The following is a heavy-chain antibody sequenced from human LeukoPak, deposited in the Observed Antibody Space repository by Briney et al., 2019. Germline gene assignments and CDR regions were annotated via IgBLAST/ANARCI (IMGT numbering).Heavy chain of an antibody. CDR2: IIPIFGTA. V-gene: IGHV1-69*05. CDR1: GGTFSSYA. CDR3: ARELILAAHYGDYRRAYWFDP. D-gene: IGHD4-17*01. J-gene: IGHJ5*02. Sequence: SVKVSCKASGGTFSSYAISWVRQAPGQGLEWMGRIIPIFGTANYAQKFQGRVTITTDESTSTAYMELSSLRSEDTAVYYCARELILAAHYGDYRRAYWFDPWGQGTLVTVSS.